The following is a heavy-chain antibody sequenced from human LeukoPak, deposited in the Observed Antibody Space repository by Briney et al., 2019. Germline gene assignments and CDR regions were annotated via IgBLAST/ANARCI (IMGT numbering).Heavy chain of an antibody. D-gene: IGHD6-13*01. CDR3: ARYGGSSRSTFDY. J-gene: IGHJ4*02. CDR1: GGSISSSSYY. Sequence: SETLSLTCTVSGGSISSSSYYWGWIRQPPGKGLEWIGGIYYSGSTYYNPSLKSRVTISVDTSKNQFSLKLSSVTAADTAVYYCARYGGSSRSTFDYWGQGTLVTVSS. V-gene: IGHV4-39*07. CDR2: IYYSGST.